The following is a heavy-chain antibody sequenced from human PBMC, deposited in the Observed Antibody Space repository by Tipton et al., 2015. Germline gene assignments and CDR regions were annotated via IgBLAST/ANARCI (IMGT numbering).Heavy chain of an antibody. D-gene: IGHD3-9*01. Sequence: LRLSCAVSAYSISSDYYWGWIRQPPGKGLEWIGSISHSGNTYYNPSLKSRVTMSRDTSKDQFSLKLTSVTAADTAVYYCACQDYDSLTRDYQTVDYWGQGTLVTVSS. CDR2: ISHSGNT. CDR1: AYSISSDYY. CDR3: ACQDYDSLTRDYQTVDY. J-gene: IGHJ4*02. V-gene: IGHV4-38-2*01.